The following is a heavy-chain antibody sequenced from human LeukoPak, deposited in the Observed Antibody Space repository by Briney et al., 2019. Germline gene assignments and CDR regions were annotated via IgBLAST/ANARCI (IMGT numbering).Heavy chain of an antibody. CDR2: IKQDGSEK. CDR1: GFTFSSYW. J-gene: IGHJ4*02. CDR3: ASYRSSVWSQ. Sequence: PGGSLRLSCAASGFTFSSYWMSWVRQAPGKGLEWVANIKQDGSEKYYVDSVKGRFAISRDNAKNSLYLQMNSLRGEDTAVYYCASYRSSVWSQWGQGTLVTVSS. D-gene: IGHD6-19*01. V-gene: IGHV3-7*01.